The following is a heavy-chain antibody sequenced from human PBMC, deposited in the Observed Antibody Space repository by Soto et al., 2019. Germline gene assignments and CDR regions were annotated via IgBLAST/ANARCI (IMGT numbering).Heavy chain of an antibody. V-gene: IGHV4-59*01. CDR2: MYDTWST. CDR1: GGSISCYC. D-gene: IGHD6-13*01. Sequence: SETLSLTCFVSGGSISCYCLSWIRQAPGKGLEWIAFMYDTWSTKYNPSLKSRVSTSVDTSKNQFSLKLNTVTTADTAVYYCARGWSSSWPYWGQGTLVTVSS. J-gene: IGHJ4*02. CDR3: ARGWSSSWPY.